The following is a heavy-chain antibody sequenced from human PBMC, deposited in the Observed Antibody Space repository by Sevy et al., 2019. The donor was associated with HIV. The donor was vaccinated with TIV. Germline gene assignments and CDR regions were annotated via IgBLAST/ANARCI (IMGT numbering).Heavy chain of an antibody. D-gene: IGHD4-17*01. CDR2: IKSKNDGGTT. J-gene: IGHJ4*02. CDR1: GSSFTTAW. CDR3: ATDPGEYQVY. Sequence: RGSLRLSCVVSGSSFTTAWFSWIRQAPGKGLEWVGRIKSKNDGGTTDYAAPVKGRFTISRDDSKNTLYLQMSSLKTDDTAVYYCATDPGEYQVYWGQGTLVTVSS. V-gene: IGHV3-15*01.